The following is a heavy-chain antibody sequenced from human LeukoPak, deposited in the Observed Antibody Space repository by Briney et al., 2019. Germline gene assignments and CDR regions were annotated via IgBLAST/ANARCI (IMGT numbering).Heavy chain of an antibody. D-gene: IGHD4-17*01. CDR1: GFTFSSYS. J-gene: IGHJ4*02. Sequence: PGGSLRLSCAASGFTFSSYSMNWVRQAPGKGLEWVSSISSSSSYIYYADSRKGRFTISRDNSKNTLHLQMNSLRAEDTAVYYCMYGDLPSFDYWGQGTLVTVSS. CDR3: MYGDLPSFDY. CDR2: ISSSSSYI. V-gene: IGHV3-21*01.